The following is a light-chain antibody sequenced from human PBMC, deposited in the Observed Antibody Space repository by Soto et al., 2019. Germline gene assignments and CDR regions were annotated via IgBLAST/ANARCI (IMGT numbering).Light chain of an antibody. CDR3: QVWDRSSDPWV. CDR1: NIGSKS. Sequence: SYELTQPPSVSVAPGQTASITCGGNNIGSKSVHWYQQRPGQAPVLVVYDDSDRPSGIPERFSGSNSGNTATLTISRVEAGDEADYYCQVWDRSSDPWVFGGGTKVTVL. CDR2: DDS. J-gene: IGLJ3*02. V-gene: IGLV3-21*02.